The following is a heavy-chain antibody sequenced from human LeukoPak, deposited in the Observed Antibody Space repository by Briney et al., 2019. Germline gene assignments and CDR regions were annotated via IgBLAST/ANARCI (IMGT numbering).Heavy chain of an antibody. J-gene: IGHJ5*02. CDR1: GGSISSNSFY. V-gene: IGHV4-39*01. D-gene: IGHD6-19*01. Sequence: SETLFLTCTVSGGSISSNSFYWGWIRQPPGKGLEWIASIHYSGSTYSNPSLKSRVTILVDTSKNQISLKLSSVTAVDTAVYYCARPVTSSGWYEPGKGYNWFDPWGQGTLVTVSS. CDR3: ARPVTSSGWYEPGKGYNWFDP. CDR2: IHYSGST.